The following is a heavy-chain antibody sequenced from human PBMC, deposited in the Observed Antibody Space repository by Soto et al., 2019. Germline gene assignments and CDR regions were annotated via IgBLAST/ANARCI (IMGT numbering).Heavy chain of an antibody. Sequence: QITLKESGPTLVKPTQTLTLTCTFSGFSLSTTEEGVGWIRQPPGKAPECLALTSWDDDKRYSPSLKTRLTITKDTSKNQVVLTVTNVDPVDTATYYCAHGSCFGADWYPNPYFDFWGQGILVTVSS. CDR1: GFSLSTTEEG. D-gene: IGHD2-21*02. CDR2: TSWDDDK. J-gene: IGHJ4*02. V-gene: IGHV2-5*02. CDR3: AHGSCFGADWYPNPYFDF.